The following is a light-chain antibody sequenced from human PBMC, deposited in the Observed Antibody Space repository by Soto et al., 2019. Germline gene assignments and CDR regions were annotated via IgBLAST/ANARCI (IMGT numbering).Light chain of an antibody. J-gene: IGKJ1*01. CDR3: QQYGNSWT. V-gene: IGKV3-20*01. CDR2: GAS. CDR1: QSIRSSS. Sequence: EIVLTQSPGTLSLSPGERATLSCRASQSIRSSSLAWYQQKPGQAPRLLIYGASSRATGIPDRFSGSGSGTDFTLTISRLEPEDFAVYYCQQYGNSWTFGQGTKVDIK.